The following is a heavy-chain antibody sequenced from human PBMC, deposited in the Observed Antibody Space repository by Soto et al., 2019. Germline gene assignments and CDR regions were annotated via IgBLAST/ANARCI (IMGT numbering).Heavy chain of an antibody. V-gene: IGHV3-48*02. CDR3: ASAFGWLPGIDAFDI. CDR1: GFTFSSYS. J-gene: IGHJ3*02. Sequence: GGSLRLSCAASGFTFSSYSMNWVRQAPGKGLEWVSYISSSSSTIYYADSVKGRFTISRDNAKNSLYLQMNSLRDEDTAVYYCASAFGWLPGIDAFDIWGQGTMVTVSS. CDR2: ISSSSSTI. D-gene: IGHD3-22*01.